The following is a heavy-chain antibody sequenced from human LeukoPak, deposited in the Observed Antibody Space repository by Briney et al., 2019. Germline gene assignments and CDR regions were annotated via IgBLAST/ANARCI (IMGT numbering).Heavy chain of an antibody. D-gene: IGHD3-3*01. CDR1: GFIFSSYW. V-gene: IGHV3-7*01. Sequence: GGSLRLSCAASGFIFSSYWMSWVRQAPGKGLEWVANINQDGSEKYYVDSVKGRFTISRDNAKNSLYLQMNNLRAEDTAVYYCARDHAFSYYYYYMDVWGKGTTVTVSS. CDR3: ARDHAFSYYYYYMDV. J-gene: IGHJ6*03. CDR2: INQDGSEK.